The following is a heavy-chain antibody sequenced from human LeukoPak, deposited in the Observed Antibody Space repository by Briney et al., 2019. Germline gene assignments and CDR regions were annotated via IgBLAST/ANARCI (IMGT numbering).Heavy chain of an antibody. J-gene: IGHJ4*02. V-gene: IGHV1-2*06. Sequence: GASVKVSCKASGYTFTGYHIHWVRQAPGQGLEWMGRINPNTGETNFAQKFQGGVTMTRDTSITTAYMELSSLRPDDTAVYFCARDQGSLTRSWYTGYWGQGTQVTVSS. CDR1: GYTFTGYH. D-gene: IGHD6-13*01. CDR2: INPNTGET. CDR3: ARDQGSLTRSWYTGY.